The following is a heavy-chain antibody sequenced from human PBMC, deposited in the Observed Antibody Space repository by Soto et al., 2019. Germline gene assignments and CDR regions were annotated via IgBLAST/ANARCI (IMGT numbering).Heavy chain of an antibody. V-gene: IGHV3-15*01. Sequence: PGGSLRLSCAASGFTFSNAWMSWVRQAPGKGLEWVGRIKSKTDGGTTDYAAPVKGRFTISRDDSKNTLYLQMNSLKTEDTAVYYCTTDGPPRRYSYGYYYFDYWGEGTLVTVSS. J-gene: IGHJ4*02. CDR3: TTDGPPRRYSYGYYYFDY. CDR2: IKSKTDGGTT. D-gene: IGHD5-18*01. CDR1: GFTFSNAW.